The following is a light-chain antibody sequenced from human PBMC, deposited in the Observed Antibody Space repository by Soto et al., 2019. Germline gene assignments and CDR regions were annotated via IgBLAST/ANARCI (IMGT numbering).Light chain of an antibody. CDR3: QQYGSSPFT. V-gene: IGKV3-20*01. CDR2: GPS. Sequence: EIVLTQSPGTLSLSPGERATLSCRASQSVSSSYLAWYQQKPGQAPRLLIYGPSSRATGIPDRFSASGSGTDFTLTISRLEPEDFAVYYCQQYGSSPFTFGQGTRLEIK. J-gene: IGKJ5*01. CDR1: QSVSSSY.